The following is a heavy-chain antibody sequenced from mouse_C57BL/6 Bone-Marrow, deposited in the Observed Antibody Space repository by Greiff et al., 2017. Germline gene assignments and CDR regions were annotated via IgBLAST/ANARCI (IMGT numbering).Heavy chain of an antibody. CDR3: ASYQGY. CDR2: IWSGGST. D-gene: IGHD3-2*02. V-gene: IGHV2-2*01. CDR1: GFSLTSYG. J-gene: IGHJ3*01. Sequence: QVQLKEPGPGLVQPSPCLSITCTASGFSLTSYGVHWVRQSPGKGLEWLGVIWSGGSTDYNAAFISRLSISKDNSKSHVFFKMNSLHADDTAIYCSASYQGYWGQGTLVTVSA.